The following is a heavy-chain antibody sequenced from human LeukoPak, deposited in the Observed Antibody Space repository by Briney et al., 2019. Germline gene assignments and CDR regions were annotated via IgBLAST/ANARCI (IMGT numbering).Heavy chain of an antibody. CDR3: ARWLSWLAYFDY. Sequence: SETLSLTCTVSGGSISSSSYYWGWIRQPPGKGLEWIGEINHSGSTNYNPSLKSRVTISVDTSKNQFSLKLSSVTAADTAVYYCARWLSWLAYFDYWGQGTLVTVSS. V-gene: IGHV4-39*07. J-gene: IGHJ4*02. CDR2: INHSGST. CDR1: GGSISSSSYY. D-gene: IGHD3-9*01.